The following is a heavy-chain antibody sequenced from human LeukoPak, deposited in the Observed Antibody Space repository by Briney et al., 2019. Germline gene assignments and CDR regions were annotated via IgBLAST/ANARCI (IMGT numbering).Heavy chain of an antibody. D-gene: IGHD3-22*01. CDR3: ARGITMIVRDAFDI. CDR2: IYYRGST. Sequence: SETLSLTCTVSGGSISSYYWSWIRQPPGKGLEWIGYIYYRGSTNYNPSLKSRVTISVDTSKNQFSLKLSSVTAADTAVYYCARGITMIVRDAFDIWGQGTMVTVSS. J-gene: IGHJ3*02. V-gene: IGHV4-59*01. CDR1: GGSISSYY.